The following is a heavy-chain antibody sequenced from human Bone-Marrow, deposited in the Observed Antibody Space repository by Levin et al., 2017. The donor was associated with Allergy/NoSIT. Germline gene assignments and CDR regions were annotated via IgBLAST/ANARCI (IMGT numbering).Heavy chain of an antibody. CDR2: IIPILGVV. CDR1: GGAVSGTV. V-gene: IGHV1-69*04. D-gene: IGHD3-22*01. Sequence: ASVKVSCKASGGAVSGTVISWVRQAPGQGLEWMGRIIPILGVVNYAQKFQGRVTITADKSTNIAYMELTSLRSEDTALYYCARDQDYYQSSGHNDAYDIWGQGTLVTVSS. J-gene: IGHJ3*02. CDR3: ARDQDYYQSSGHNDAYDI.